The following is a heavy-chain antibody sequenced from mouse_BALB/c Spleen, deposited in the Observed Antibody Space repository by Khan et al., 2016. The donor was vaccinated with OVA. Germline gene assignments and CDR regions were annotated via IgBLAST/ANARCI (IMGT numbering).Heavy chain of an antibody. CDR1: GFTFSSFG. CDR3: ARSYVAY. D-gene: IGHD2-12*01. V-gene: IGHV5-17*02. J-gene: IGHJ3*01. CDR2: ISSGSSTI. Sequence: EVELVESGGGLVQPGASRKLSCAASGFTFSSFGMHWVRQSPEKGLEWVAYISSGSSTINSADTVKGRFTISRDNPKNTLFLQMTSLRSEDTAMYYCARSYVAYWGQGTMVTVSA.